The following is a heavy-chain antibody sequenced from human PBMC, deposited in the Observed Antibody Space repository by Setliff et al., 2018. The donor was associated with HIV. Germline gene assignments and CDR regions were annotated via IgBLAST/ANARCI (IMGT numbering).Heavy chain of an antibody. J-gene: IGHJ4*01. D-gene: IGHD6-19*01. V-gene: IGHV1-18*01. Sequence: ASVKVSCKASGYNFITFGINWVRQAPGQGLEWMGRISTYSGKTDYAEKFQGRLTMTTDTSTRTVFMELRSLTLDDTSVYYCARGSAPIIVVAASLDIWGQGTLVTVSS. CDR2: ISTYSGKT. CDR3: ARGSAPIIVVAASLDI. CDR1: GYNFITFG.